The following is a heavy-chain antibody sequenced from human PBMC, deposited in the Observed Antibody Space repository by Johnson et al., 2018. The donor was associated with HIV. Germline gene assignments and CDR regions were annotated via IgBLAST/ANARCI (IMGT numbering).Heavy chain of an antibody. Sequence: QVQLVESGGGVVQPGRSLRLSCAASGFTFSSYAMHWVRQAPDKGLEWVAVISYDGSNKYYADSVKGRFTISRDNSKNTLYLQMNSLRADDTAVYYCAKDSSRWEQLAYAFDIWGQGTMVTVSS. V-gene: IGHV3-30-3*01. J-gene: IGHJ3*02. CDR1: GFTFSSYA. CDR2: ISYDGSNK. CDR3: AKDSSRWEQLAYAFDI. D-gene: IGHD6-6*01.